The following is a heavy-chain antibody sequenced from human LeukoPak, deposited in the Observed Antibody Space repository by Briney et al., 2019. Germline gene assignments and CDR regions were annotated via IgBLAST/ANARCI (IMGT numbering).Heavy chain of an antibody. Sequence: PGGSLRLPCAASGFTFSDYYMSWIRQAPGKGLEWVSYISSSSSYTNYADSVKGRFTISRDNAKNSLYLQMNSLRAEDTAVYYCARLGGTIYGMDVWGQGTTVTVSS. CDR3: ARLGGTIYGMDV. J-gene: IGHJ6*02. V-gene: IGHV3-11*06. CDR2: ISSSSSYT. D-gene: IGHD3-16*01. CDR1: GFTFSDYY.